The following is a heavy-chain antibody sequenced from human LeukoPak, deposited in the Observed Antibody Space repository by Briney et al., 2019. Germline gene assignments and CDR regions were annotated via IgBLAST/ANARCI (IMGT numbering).Heavy chain of an antibody. CDR2: INHSGST. V-gene: IGHV4-34*01. Sequence: SETLSLTCAVYGESFTIYYWTWIRQPPGKGLEWIGEINHSGSTNYNPSLKSRVTMSVDTSKNQFSLKLTSVTAADTAVYYCARGRYTNKPFPDRYFDFWGQGALVTV. J-gene: IGHJ4*02. CDR1: GESFTIYY. D-gene: IGHD1-1*01. CDR3: ARGRYTNKPFPDRYFDF.